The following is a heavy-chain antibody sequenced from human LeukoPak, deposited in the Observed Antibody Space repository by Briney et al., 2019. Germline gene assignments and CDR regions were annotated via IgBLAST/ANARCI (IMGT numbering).Heavy chain of an antibody. CDR1: GFTFSSYS. CDR3: AKDLRTKWELTP. D-gene: IGHD1-26*01. J-gene: IGHJ5*02. CDR2: ISSSSGYI. V-gene: IGHV3-21*03. Sequence: GGSLRLSCAASGFTFSSYSMHWVRQAPGKGLEWVSFISSSSGYIYYADSVKGRFTISRDNAKNSLYLQMNSLRAEDTAVYYCAKDLRTKWELTPWGQGTLVTVSS.